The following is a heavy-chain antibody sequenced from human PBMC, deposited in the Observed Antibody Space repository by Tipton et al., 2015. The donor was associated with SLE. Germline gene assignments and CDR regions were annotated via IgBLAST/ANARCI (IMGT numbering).Heavy chain of an antibody. V-gene: IGHV4-34*01. CDR3: ARLGVEAFDI. CDR2: INHSGST. D-gene: IGHD3-3*01. CDR1: GGSFSGYY. J-gene: IGHJ3*02. Sequence: TLSLTCAVYGGSFSGYYWSWIRQPPGKGLEWIGEINHSGSTNYNPSLKSRVTISVDTSKNQFSLKLSSVTAADTAVYYCARLGVEAFDIWGQGTMVTVCS.